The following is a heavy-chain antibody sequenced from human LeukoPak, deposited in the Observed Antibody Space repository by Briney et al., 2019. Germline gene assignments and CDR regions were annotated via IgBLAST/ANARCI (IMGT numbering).Heavy chain of an antibody. CDR3: ARGDAFFGDH. J-gene: IGHJ4*02. CDR1: GFTFSNYW. CDR2: INRDGSEE. D-gene: IGHD3-10*01. Sequence: GGSLRLSCVASGFTFSNYWMSWVRQAPGRGLELVANINRDGSEEYYVDSVKGRFTISRDNAKNSLYVQLNSLKAEDTAVYYCARGDAFFGDHWGQGALVTVSS. V-gene: IGHV3-7*04.